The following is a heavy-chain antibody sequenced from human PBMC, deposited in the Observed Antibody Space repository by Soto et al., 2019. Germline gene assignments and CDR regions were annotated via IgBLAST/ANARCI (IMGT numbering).Heavy chain of an antibody. CDR2: ISSSSVTI. CDR1: GFTFSIYS. V-gene: IGHV3-48*01. D-gene: IGHD1-1*01. Sequence: PGGSLRLSCTASGFTFSIYSMNWVRQAPGKGLEWVSYISSSSVTIYYADSVRVRFTISRDNAKNSLYLQMNSLRAEYTAVYYCASYNWNDVKAFDFWGQGTMVTVSS. CDR3: ASYNWNDVKAFDF. J-gene: IGHJ3*01.